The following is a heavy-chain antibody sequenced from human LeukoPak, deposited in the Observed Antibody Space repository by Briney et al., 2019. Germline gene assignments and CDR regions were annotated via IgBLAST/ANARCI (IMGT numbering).Heavy chain of an antibody. CDR2: IMKDGGQK. CDR3: AKDITGGRSSPYFDS. V-gene: IGHV3-7*03. CDR1: GFTFRNFW. J-gene: IGHJ4*02. Sequence: PGGSLRLSCAASGFTFRNFWMNWARQAPGKGLEWVASIMKDGGQKKYVDSVKGRFTISRDNAQNSLYLQMRGLRAEDTAMYYCAKDITGGRSSPYFDSWGQGTLVTVSS. D-gene: IGHD1-14*01.